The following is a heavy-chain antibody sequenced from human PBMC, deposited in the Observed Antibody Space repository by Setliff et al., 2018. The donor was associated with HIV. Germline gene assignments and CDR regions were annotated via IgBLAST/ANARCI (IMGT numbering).Heavy chain of an antibody. CDR2: IYYSGST. J-gene: IGHJ4*02. D-gene: IGHD1-26*01. CDR3: ARRAAATTNFDY. CDR1: GGSISSSSYY. Sequence: SETLSLTCTVSGGSISSSSYYWGWIRQPPGKGLEWIGSIYYSGSTYYNPSLKSRFTLSLDTSKNQFSLKVTSVTAADTAVYYCARRAAATTNFDYWGQGTLVTVSS. V-gene: IGHV4-39*07.